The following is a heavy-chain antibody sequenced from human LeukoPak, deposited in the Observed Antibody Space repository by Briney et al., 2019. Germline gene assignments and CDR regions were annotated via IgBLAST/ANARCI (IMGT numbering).Heavy chain of an antibody. J-gene: IGHJ6*03. CDR3: ARGGLDYYYYYMDV. CDR1: GYTFTGYY. V-gene: IGHV1-2*02. Sequence: ASVKVSCKASGYTFTGYYMHWVRQAPGQGLEWMGLINPNSGGTNYAQKFQGRVTMTRDTSISTAYMELSRLRSDDTAVYYCARGGLDYYYYYMDVWGKGTTVTISS. CDR2: INPNSGGT.